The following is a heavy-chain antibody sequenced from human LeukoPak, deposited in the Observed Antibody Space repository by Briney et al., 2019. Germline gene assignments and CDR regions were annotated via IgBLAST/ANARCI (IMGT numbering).Heavy chain of an antibody. J-gene: IGHJ4*02. Sequence: ASVKVSCKASGYTFINYGITWVRQAPGQGLEWMGWISAYKGNTHYAQKLQGRDTMTTDTSTSTAYMELRSLRSDDTAVYYCARDLSTSCGYWGQGTLVTVSS. CDR3: ARDLSTSCGY. CDR1: GYTFINYG. CDR2: ISAYKGNT. V-gene: IGHV1-18*04. D-gene: IGHD2-2*01.